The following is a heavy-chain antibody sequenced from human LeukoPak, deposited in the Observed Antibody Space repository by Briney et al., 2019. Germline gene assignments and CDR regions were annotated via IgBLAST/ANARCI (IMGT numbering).Heavy chain of an antibody. CDR2: ISGSGGRT. J-gene: IGHJ3*02. D-gene: IGHD5-24*01. V-gene: IGHV3-23*01. CDR1: GFTFSSYA. Sequence: GGSLRLSCAASGFTFSSYAMSWVRQAPGKGLEGVSAISGSGGRTYYADSVKGRFTISRDNSKSTLYLQMNSLRADDTAVYYCAKDTSLYGYNYAFDIWGQGTMVTVSS. CDR3: AKDTSLYGYNYAFDI.